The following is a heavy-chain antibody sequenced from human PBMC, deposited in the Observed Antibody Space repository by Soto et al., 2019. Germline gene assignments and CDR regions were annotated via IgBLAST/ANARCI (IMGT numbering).Heavy chain of an antibody. CDR1: GYTFTSYD. D-gene: IGHD6-13*01. CDR3: ARYRAASSSRWYANNWFDP. CDR2: MNPNSGST. J-gene: IGHJ5*02. Sequence: ASVKVSCKASGYTFTSYDINWVRQATGQGLEWMGWMNPNSGSTSYAQKFQGRVTMTRDTSTSTVYMELSSLRSEDTAVYYCARYRAASSSRWYANNWFDPWGQGTLVTVSS. V-gene: IGHV1-8*01.